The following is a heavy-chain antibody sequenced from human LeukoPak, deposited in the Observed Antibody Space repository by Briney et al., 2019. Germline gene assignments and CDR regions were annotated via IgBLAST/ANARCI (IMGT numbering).Heavy chain of an antibody. D-gene: IGHD3-10*01. J-gene: IGHJ5*02. CDR1: GDSITSVGYY. CDR3: ARGGYYGSGNDFRFDP. CDR2: IYPSGST. Sequence: PSQTLSLTCTVSGDSITSVGYYWNWIRQPAGKELEWIGRIYPSGSTNYNPSLKSRVTISVDTSKNQFSLNLSSVTAADTAVYYCARGGYYGSGNDFRFDPWGQGTLVTVSS. V-gene: IGHV4-61*02.